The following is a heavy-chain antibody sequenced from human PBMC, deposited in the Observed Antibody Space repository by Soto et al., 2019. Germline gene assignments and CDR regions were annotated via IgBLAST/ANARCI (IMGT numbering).Heavy chain of an antibody. CDR3: ARGQVYCSGGSCYSSGPNWFDP. CDR2: INHSGST. CDR1: GGSFSGYY. V-gene: IGHV4-34*01. J-gene: IGHJ5*02. D-gene: IGHD2-15*01. Sequence: LSLTCAVYGGSFSGYYWSWIRQPPGKGLEWIGEINHSGSTNYNPSLKSRVTISVDTSKNQFSLKLSSVTAADTAVYYCARGQVYCSGGSCYSSGPNWFDPWGQGTLVTVSS.